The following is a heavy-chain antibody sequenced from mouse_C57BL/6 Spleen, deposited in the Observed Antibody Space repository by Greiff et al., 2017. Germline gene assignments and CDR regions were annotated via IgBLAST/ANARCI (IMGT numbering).Heavy chain of an antibody. V-gene: IGHV1-69*01. D-gene: IGHD1-1*01. Sequence: VKLQESGAELVMPGASVKLSCKASGYTFTSYWMHWVKQRPGQGLEWIGEIDPSDSYTNYNQKFKGKSTLTVDKSSSTAYMQLSSLTSEDSAVYYCARAYYGSSYGYVDVWGTGTTVTVSS. CDR3: ARAYYGSSYGYVDV. CDR2: IDPSDSYT. J-gene: IGHJ1*03. CDR1: GYTFTSYW.